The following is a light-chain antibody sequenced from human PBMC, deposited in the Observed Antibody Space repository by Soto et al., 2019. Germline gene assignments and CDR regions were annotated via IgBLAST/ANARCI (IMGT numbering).Light chain of an antibody. V-gene: IGKV1-5*03. Sequence: DIKMTQSPSTLSASVGDTVTVTCRASQSISSWLAWYQQKPGKAPKLLIYKASTLKSGVPSRFSGSGSGTEFTLTISSPQPDDFATYYCQQYNSYSTWTFGQGTKVDI. J-gene: IGKJ1*01. CDR3: QQYNSYSTWT. CDR2: KAS. CDR1: QSISSW.